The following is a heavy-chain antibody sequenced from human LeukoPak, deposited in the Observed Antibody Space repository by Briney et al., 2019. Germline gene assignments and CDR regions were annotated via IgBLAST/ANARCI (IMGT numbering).Heavy chain of an antibody. D-gene: IGHD6-13*01. CDR1: GGSFSGYY. Sequence: PSETLSLTCAVYGGSFSGYYWSWIRQPPGKGLEWIGEINHSGSTNYNPSLKSRVTISVDTSKNQFSLKLSSVTAADTAVYYCARDRSSSWYGKRAFDIWGQGTMVTVSS. CDR3: ARDRSSSWYGKRAFDI. V-gene: IGHV4-34*01. J-gene: IGHJ3*02. CDR2: INHSGST.